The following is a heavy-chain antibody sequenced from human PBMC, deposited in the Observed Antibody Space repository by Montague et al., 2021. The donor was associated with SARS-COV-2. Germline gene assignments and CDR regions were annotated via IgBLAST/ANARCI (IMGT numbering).Heavy chain of an antibody. CDR1: GFSPTTSGVG. D-gene: IGHD6-13*01. V-gene: IGHV2-5*02. J-gene: IGHJ6*02. CDR2: IYWDDDK. Sequence: PALVKPTQTLTLTCTFSGFSPTTSGVGVGWIRQPPGKALECLALIYWDDDKRYSPSLKSRLTITKDTSKNQVVLTMTSMDPVDTATYYCAHRGSWAGPGMDVWGQGTTVTVSS. CDR3: AHRGSWAGPGMDV.